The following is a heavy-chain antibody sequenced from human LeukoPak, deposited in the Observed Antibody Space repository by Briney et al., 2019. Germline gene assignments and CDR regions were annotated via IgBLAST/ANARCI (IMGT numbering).Heavy chain of an antibody. CDR2: ISSTSSYI. CDR3: AKDMGEYSYGFGYAFDI. J-gene: IGHJ3*02. D-gene: IGHD5-18*01. CDR1: GFTFSSYG. V-gene: IGHV3-21*04. Sequence: GGSLRLSCAASGFTFSSYGMHWVRQAPGKGLEWVSSISSTSSYIYYADSVKSRFTISRDNAKNSLYLQMNSLRAEDMALYYCAKDMGEYSYGFGYAFDIWGQGTMVTVSS.